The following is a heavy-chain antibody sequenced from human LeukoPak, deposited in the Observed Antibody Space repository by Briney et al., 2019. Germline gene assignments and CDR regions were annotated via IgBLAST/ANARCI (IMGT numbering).Heavy chain of an antibody. D-gene: IGHD3-22*01. J-gene: IGHJ4*02. CDR1: GFTFSSYG. CDR2: ISYDGSNK. Sequence: GRSLRLSCAASGFTFSSYGMHWVRQAPGKGLEWVAVISYDGSNKYYADSVKGRFTISRDNSKNTLYLQMNSLRAEDTAVYYCARKEYSYDSSGYYGFDYWGQGTLVTVSS. V-gene: IGHV3-30*03. CDR3: ARKEYSYDSSGYYGFDY.